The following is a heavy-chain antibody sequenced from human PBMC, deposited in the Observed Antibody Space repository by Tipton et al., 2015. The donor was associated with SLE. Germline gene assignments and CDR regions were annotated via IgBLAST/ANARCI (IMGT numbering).Heavy chain of an antibody. Sequence: TLSLTCTVSSASISSGSYYWSWIRQPAGKGLEWIGRIYTSGSTNYNPSLKSRVTISVDTSKNHFSLKLTSLTAADTAVYYCARHAGDYAFFDSWGQGILVVVSS. CDR1: SASISSGSYY. CDR3: ARHAGDYAFFDS. V-gene: IGHV4-61*02. CDR2: IYTSGST. J-gene: IGHJ5*01. D-gene: IGHD4-17*01.